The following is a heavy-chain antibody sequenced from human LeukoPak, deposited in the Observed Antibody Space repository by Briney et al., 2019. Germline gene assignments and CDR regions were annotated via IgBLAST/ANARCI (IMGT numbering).Heavy chain of an antibody. Sequence: GGSLRLSCAASGFTFTTYWMYWVRQAPGKGLEWLASISLVGSDIYYDDSVKGRFTISRDNAKNSLFLQLSSLRAEDTAVYYCARDHLAGWALEYWGQGTLVTVSS. J-gene: IGHJ4*02. V-gene: IGHV3-7*01. CDR1: GFTFTTYW. CDR2: ISLVGSDI. CDR3: ARDHLAGWALEY. D-gene: IGHD6-19*01.